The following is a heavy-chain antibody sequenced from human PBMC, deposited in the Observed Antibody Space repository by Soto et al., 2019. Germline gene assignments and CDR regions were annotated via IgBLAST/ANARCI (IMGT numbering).Heavy chain of an antibody. CDR1: GYTFTSYG. D-gene: IGHD2-15*01. CDR2: ISAYNGNT. Sequence: ASVKVSCKASGYTFTSYGISWVRQAPGQGLEWMGWISAYNGNTNYAQKLQGRVTMTTDTSTSTAYMELRSLRSDDTAVYYCARGPNCSGGSCYYYYGMDVWGQGTTVTVSS. CDR3: ARGPNCSGGSCYYYYGMDV. J-gene: IGHJ6*02. V-gene: IGHV1-18*01.